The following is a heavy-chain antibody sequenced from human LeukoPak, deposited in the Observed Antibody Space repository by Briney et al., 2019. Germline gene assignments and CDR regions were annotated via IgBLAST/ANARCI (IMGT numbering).Heavy chain of an antibody. CDR1: GYTFTSYG. CDR2: ISAYNGNT. J-gene: IGHJ4*02. CDR3: ARDRISDYVWGSYRHDY. D-gene: IGHD3-16*02. Sequence: ASVKVSCKASGYTFTSYGISWLRQAPGQGLEWMGWISAYNGNTNYAQKLQGRVTMTTDTSTSTAYMELRSLRSDGTAVYYCARDRISDYVWGSYRHDYWGQGTLVTVFS. V-gene: IGHV1-18*01.